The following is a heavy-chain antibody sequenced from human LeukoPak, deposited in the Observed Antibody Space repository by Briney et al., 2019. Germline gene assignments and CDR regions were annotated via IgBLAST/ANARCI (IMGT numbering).Heavy chain of an antibody. J-gene: IGHJ4*02. Sequence: GGSLRLSCAASGFTFSSYGMHWVRQVPGKELEWVSSISGSGGNTYYADSVKSRFTISRDNSKNTLYLQMNSLRADDTVVYYCAKPAKTDYADYWGQGTLVTVSS. CDR2: ISGSGGNT. CDR3: AKPAKTDYADY. CDR1: GFTFSSYG. V-gene: IGHV3-23*01. D-gene: IGHD1-14*01.